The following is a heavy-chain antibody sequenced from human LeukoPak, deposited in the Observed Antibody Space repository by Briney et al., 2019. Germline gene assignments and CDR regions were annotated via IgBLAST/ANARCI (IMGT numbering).Heavy chain of an antibody. V-gene: IGHV3-30*04. J-gene: IGHJ6*02. Sequence: GRSLRLSCAASGFTFSSYAMHWVRQAPGKGLEWVAVISYDGSNKYYADSVKGRFTISRDNSKNTLYLQMNSLRAEDTAVYYCARATYYDFWSGYWDYYYGMDVWGQGTTVTVSS. D-gene: IGHD3-3*01. CDR3: ARATYYDFWSGYWDYYYGMDV. CDR1: GFTFSSYA. CDR2: ISYDGSNK.